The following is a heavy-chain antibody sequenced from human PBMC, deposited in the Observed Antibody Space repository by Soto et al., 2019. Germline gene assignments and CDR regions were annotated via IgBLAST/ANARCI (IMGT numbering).Heavy chain of an antibody. Sequence: SVKVSCKASGGTFSSYTISWVRQAPGQGLEWMGRIIPILGIANYAQKFQGRVTITADKSTSTAYMELSSLRSEDTAVYYCARNPLLPAAIVPWFDPWGQGTLVTVSS. CDR2: IIPILGIA. CDR3: ARNPLLPAAIVPWFDP. D-gene: IGHD2-2*01. V-gene: IGHV1-69*02. J-gene: IGHJ5*02. CDR1: GGTFSSYT.